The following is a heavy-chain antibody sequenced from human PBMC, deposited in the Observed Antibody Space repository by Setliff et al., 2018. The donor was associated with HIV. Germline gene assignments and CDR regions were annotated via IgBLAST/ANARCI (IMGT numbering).Heavy chain of an antibody. V-gene: IGHV5-51*01. CDR3: STIRHRYCSGTSCPSGS. CDR2: VYPADSDT. Sequence: GESLKISCKASGYSFTSYWIGWVRQMPGKGLEWMGIVYPADSDTRYSPSFQGQVTISADKSISTDYLQWSSLKASDTAVYYCSTIRHRYCSGTSCPSGSWGQGTLVTVSS. CDR1: GYSFTSYW. D-gene: IGHD2-2*01. J-gene: IGHJ5*02.